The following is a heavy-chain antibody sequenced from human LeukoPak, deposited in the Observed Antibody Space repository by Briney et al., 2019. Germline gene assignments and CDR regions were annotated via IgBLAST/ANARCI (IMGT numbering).Heavy chain of an antibody. D-gene: IGHD2-15*01. CDR2: IWYDGSNK. CDR3: ASCPVVSATWY. Sequence: GGSLRLSCAASGFTFSSYGMHWVRQAPGKGLEWVAVIWYDGSNKYYADSVKGRFTISRDNSKNTLYLQMNSLRAEDTAVYYCASCPVVSATWYWGQGTLVTVSS. J-gene: IGHJ4*02. CDR1: GFTFSSYG. V-gene: IGHV3-33*01.